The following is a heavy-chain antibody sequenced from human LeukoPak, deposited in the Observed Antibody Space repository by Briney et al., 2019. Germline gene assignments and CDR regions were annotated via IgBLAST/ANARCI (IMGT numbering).Heavy chain of an antibody. D-gene: IGHD3-3*01. V-gene: IGHV1-8*01. CDR3: ARGGRQHYDFWSGYTNPYYYYGMDV. CDR2: MNPNSGNT. Sequence: GASVKVSCKASGYTFTSYDINWVRQATGQGLEWMGWMNPNSGNTGYAQKFQGRVTMTRNTSISTAYMELSSLRSEDTAVYYCARGGRQHYDFWSGYTNPYYYYGMDVWGQGTTVTVSS. CDR1: GYTFTSYD. J-gene: IGHJ6*02.